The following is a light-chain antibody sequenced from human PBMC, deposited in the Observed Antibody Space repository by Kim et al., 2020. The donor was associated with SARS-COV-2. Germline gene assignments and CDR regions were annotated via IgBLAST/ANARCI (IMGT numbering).Light chain of an antibody. CDR1: QSVLYSSNNKNY. J-gene: IGKJ4*01. Sequence: DIVMTQSPDSLAVSLGERATINCKSSQSVLYSSNNKNYLAWYQQKPEQPPKLLIYWASTRESGVPDRFSGSGSGTDFTLTISSLQAEDVAVYYCQQYYSTPLTFGGGTKLEI. V-gene: IGKV4-1*01. CDR3: QQYYSTPLT. CDR2: WAS.